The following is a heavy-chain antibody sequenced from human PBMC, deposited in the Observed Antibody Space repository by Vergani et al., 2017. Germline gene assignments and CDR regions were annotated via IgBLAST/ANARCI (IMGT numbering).Heavy chain of an antibody. CDR1: GFTFRSYS. CDR2: ISSSSIYI. Sequence: EVQLVESGGGLVKPGGSLRLSCAASGFTFRSYSMNWVRQAPGTGLELVSSISSSSIYIYYADSVKGRFTLSRANAKNSLYLQMNSLRAEDTAVYYCARDGNYGDYYWFDPWGQGTLVTVSS. J-gene: IGHJ5*02. CDR3: ARDGNYGDYYWFDP. D-gene: IGHD4-17*01. V-gene: IGHV3-21*01.